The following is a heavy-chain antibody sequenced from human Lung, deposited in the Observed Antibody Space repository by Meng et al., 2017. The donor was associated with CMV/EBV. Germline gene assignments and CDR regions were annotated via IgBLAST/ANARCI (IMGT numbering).Heavy chain of an antibody. CDR2: IDDSGST. CDR1: GVSISSNIR. Sequence: VQLQELDPGLVKPSGTLSLTCGVSGVSISSNIRWTWVRQPSGKGLEWIGDIDDSGSTNYNPSLNSRSSISLDKSKNHFSLKVNSVTAADTAVYYCARGKQDAWELLAYWGQGALVTVSS. J-gene: IGHJ4*02. CDR3: ARGKQDAWELLAY. D-gene: IGHD1-26*01. V-gene: IGHV4-4*02.